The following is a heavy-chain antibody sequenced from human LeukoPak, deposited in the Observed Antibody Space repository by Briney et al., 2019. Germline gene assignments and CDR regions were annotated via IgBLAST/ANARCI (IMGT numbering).Heavy chain of an antibody. CDR3: TRDLMDYDVSTGLHHYYMDV. CDR1: GFTFDDHA. J-gene: IGHJ6*02. Sequence: AGGSLRLSCAASGFTFDDHAMHWVRQAPGKGLEWVSGISWNGGTIGYADSVKGRFTISRDNAKNSLYLQMNTLRVEDTAVYYCTRDLMDYDVSTGLHHYYMDVWGQGTTVTVSS. V-gene: IGHV3-9*01. D-gene: IGHD3-9*01. CDR2: ISWNGGTI.